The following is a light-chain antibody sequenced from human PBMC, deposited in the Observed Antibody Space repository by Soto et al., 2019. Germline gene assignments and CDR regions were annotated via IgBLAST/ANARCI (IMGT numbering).Light chain of an antibody. CDR3: QQYGSQGT. CDR2: GAS. J-gene: IGKJ1*01. CDR1: QSVSSNY. V-gene: IGKV3-20*01. Sequence: EIVLTQSPGTLSLSPGERATLSCRASQSVSSNYLAWYQQKPGQAPRLLIYGASSRATDIPDRFSGSGSGTDFTLTISRLEPEDCAVYYFQQYGSQGTF.